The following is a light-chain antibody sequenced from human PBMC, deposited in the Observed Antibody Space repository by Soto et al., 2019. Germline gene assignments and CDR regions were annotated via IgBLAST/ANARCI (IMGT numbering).Light chain of an antibody. CDR1: QSVSSY. J-gene: IGKJ2*01. CDR3: QQRSNWPPVT. V-gene: IGKV3-11*01. CDR2: DAS. Sequence: EIVLTQSPATLSLSPGERATLSCRASQSVSSYLAWYQQKPGQAPRLLIYDASNIATGIPARFSGSGSGTDFTLTISSLEPEDFAVYYCQQRSNWPPVTFGQGTKREIK.